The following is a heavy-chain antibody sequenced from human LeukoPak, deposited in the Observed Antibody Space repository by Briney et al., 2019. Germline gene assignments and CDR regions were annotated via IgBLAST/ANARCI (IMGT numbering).Heavy chain of an antibody. D-gene: IGHD6-13*01. CDR1: GFTFSDYY. CDR2: ISSSGSTI. J-gene: IGHJ6*03. CDR3: ARDITVVAAALHYYYMDV. Sequence: GGSLRLSCAASGFTFSDYYMSWIRQAPGKGLEWVSYISSSGSTIYYADSVKGRFTISRDNAKNSLYLQMNSLRAEDTAVYYCARDITVVAAALHYYYMDVWGKGTTVTVSS. V-gene: IGHV3-11*04.